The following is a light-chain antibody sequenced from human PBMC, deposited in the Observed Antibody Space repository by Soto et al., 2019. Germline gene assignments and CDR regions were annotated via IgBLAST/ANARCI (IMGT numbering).Light chain of an antibody. Sequence: EIVMTQSPATLSVSPGERATLSCRASQSVSSNLAWYQQKPGQAPRLLIYGASTRATGITARFSGSGSGTEFTLNISSLQSEDFAVYYCQPYNNWPRFGPGTKVDIK. CDR2: GAS. J-gene: IGKJ3*01. CDR1: QSVSSN. V-gene: IGKV3-15*01. CDR3: QPYNNWPR.